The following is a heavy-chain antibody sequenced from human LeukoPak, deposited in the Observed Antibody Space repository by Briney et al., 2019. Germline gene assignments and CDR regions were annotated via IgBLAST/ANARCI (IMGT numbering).Heavy chain of an antibody. CDR3: ARYCSGGCYSGVDY. CDR2: ILHDEK. Sequence: PGGSLRLSCAASGFTFSSFGMHWVRQAPGRGLERVALILHDEKHYADSVKGRFTISRDNSKNTLYLQMDSLRAEDTAVYYCARYCSGGCYSGVDYWGQGTLVTVPS. V-gene: IGHV3-33*05. D-gene: IGHD2-15*01. J-gene: IGHJ4*02. CDR1: GFTFSSFG.